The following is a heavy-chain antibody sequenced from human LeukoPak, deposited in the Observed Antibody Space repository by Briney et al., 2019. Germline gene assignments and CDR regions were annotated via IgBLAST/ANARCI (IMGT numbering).Heavy chain of an antibody. J-gene: IGHJ3*02. CDR2: IYSGGST. D-gene: IGHD3-22*01. V-gene: IGHV3-53*01. Sequence: PGGSLRLSCAGSGFIFSNYAMSWVRQAPGKGLEWVSVIYSGGSTYYADSVKGRFTISRDNSKNTLYLQMNSLRAEDTAVYYCARSRPDIMIVVEGDAFDIWGQGTMVTVSS. CDR1: GFIFSNYA. CDR3: ARSRPDIMIVVEGDAFDI.